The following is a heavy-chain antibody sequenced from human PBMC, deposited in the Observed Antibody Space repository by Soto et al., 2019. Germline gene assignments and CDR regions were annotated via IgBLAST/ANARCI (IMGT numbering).Heavy chain of an antibody. V-gene: IGHV3-7*01. CDR3: ARVRPPPGTTRNAFDI. Sequence: GGSLRLSCAASGFTFSSYWMSWVRQAPGKGLEWVANIKQDGSEKYYVDSVKGRFTISRDNAKNSLYLQMNSLRAEDTAVYYCARVRPPPGTTRNAFDIWGQGTMVTVSS. CDR1: GFTFSSYW. D-gene: IGHD1-7*01. J-gene: IGHJ3*02. CDR2: IKQDGSEK.